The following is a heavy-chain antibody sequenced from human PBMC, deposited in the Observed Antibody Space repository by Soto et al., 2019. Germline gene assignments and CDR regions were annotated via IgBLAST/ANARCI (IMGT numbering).Heavy chain of an antibody. CDR3: AKIPPGYSYGYFYFDY. V-gene: IGHV3-11*01. Sequence: GGSLRLSCAASGFTFSDYYMSWIRQAPGKGLEWVSYISSSGSTIYYADSVKGRFTISRDNSKNTLYLQMNSLRAEDTAVYYCAKIPPGYSYGYFYFDYWGQGTLVTVSS. CDR1: GFTFSDYY. D-gene: IGHD5-18*01. J-gene: IGHJ4*02. CDR2: ISSSGSTI.